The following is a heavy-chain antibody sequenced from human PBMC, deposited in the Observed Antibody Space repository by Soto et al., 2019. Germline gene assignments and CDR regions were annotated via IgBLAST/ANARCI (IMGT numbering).Heavy chain of an antibody. CDR2: IYPGDSDT. CDR3: ARHKAGYSYGYSSRPYYYGMDV. D-gene: IGHD5-18*01. V-gene: IGHV5-51*01. CDR1: GYSFTSYW. Sequence: GESLKISCKGSGYSFTSYWIGWVSQMPGKGLEWMGIIYPGDSDTRYSPSFQGQVTISADKSISTAYLQWSSLKASDTAMYYCARHKAGYSYGYSSRPYYYGMDVWGQGTTVTVSS. J-gene: IGHJ6*02.